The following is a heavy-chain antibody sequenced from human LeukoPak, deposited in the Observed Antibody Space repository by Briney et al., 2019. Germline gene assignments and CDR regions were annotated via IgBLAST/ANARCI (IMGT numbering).Heavy chain of an antibody. CDR2: INTGNGNT. D-gene: IGHD3-10*01. CDR3: ARGARFRSYGSGTYYTSLPFDP. CDR1: GYTFTSYA. J-gene: IGHJ5*02. V-gene: IGHV1-3*03. Sequence: ASVKVSCKASGYTFTSYAMHWVRQAPGQRLEWMGWINTGNGNTKYSQEFQGRVTITRDTSASTAYMELSSLRSEDMAVYYCARGARFRSYGSGTYYTSLPFDPWGQGTLVTVSS.